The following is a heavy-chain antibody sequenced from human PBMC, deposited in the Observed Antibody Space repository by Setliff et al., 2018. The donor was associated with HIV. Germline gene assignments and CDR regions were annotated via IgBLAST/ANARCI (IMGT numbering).Heavy chain of an antibody. CDR2: INTKTGNP. CDR1: GYTFTSYG. Sequence: ASVKVSCKASGYTFTSYGINWVRQAPGQGLEWMGWINTKTGNPTYAQGFTGRFVFSLDPSVRTAYLQITGLKAEDTAVYYCARGGDRMQIWSRFPFDIWGQGTMVTVSS. D-gene: IGHD3-10*01. CDR3: ARGGDRMQIWSRFPFDI. V-gene: IGHV7-4-1*02. J-gene: IGHJ3*02.